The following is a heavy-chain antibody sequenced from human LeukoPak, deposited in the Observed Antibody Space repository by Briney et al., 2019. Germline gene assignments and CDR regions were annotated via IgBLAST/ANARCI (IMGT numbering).Heavy chain of an antibody. D-gene: IGHD2-21*01. CDR2: IHPSGGST. CDR3: ARALWPYYFDY. V-gene: IGHV1-46*01. Sequence: ASVKVSCKASGYTFTSYYMHWVRQAPGQGLEWMGIIHPSGGSTSYAQKFQGRVTMTRDTSTSTVYMELSSLRSEDTAVYYCARALWPYYFDYWGQGTLVTVSS. CDR1: GYTFTSYY. J-gene: IGHJ4*02.